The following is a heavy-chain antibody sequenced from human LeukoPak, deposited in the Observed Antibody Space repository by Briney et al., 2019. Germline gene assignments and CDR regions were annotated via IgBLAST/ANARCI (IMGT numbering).Heavy chain of an antibody. J-gene: IGHJ2*01. V-gene: IGHV4-31*03. CDR2: IHNSGSA. D-gene: IGHD3-3*01. CDR1: GGSISTGVYY. Sequence: PSETLSLTCTVSGGSISTGVYYWSRIRQLPGKGLEWIGYIHNSGSAYYNPSLRSRVTMSVDTSKNQFSLNLGYMTAADTALYYCARAILTPSGYVWHFDLWGRGTLVTVSS. CDR3: ARAILTPSGYVWHFDL.